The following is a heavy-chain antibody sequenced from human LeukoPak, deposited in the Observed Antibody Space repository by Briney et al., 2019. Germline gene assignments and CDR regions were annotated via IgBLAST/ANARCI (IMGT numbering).Heavy chain of an antibody. CDR2: ITGSGGNT. CDR1: GFTFSNYA. D-gene: IGHD3-9*01. J-gene: IGHJ4*02. V-gene: IGHV3-23*01. Sequence: PGASLRLSCAASGFTFSNYAMSWVRQAPGKGLEWVSAITGSGGNTYYADSVKGQFTISRDNSKNTVFLQMNSLRAEDTAVYYCAKWGDYDVLTGYYVSDYWGQGTLVTVS. CDR3: AKWGDYDVLTGYYVSDY.